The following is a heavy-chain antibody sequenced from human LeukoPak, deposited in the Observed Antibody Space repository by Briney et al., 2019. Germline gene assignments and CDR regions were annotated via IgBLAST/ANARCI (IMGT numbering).Heavy chain of an antibody. Sequence: PSETLSLTCTVSGGSISSSSYYWGWIRQPPGKGLEWIGSIYYSGSTYYNPSLKSRVTISVDTSKNQFSLKLSSVTAADTAVYYCARSSTMGAWDFDYWGQGTLVTVSS. CDR3: ARSSTMGAWDFDY. D-gene: IGHD3-10*01. CDR1: GGSISSSSYY. J-gene: IGHJ4*02. CDR2: IYYSGST. V-gene: IGHV4-39*07.